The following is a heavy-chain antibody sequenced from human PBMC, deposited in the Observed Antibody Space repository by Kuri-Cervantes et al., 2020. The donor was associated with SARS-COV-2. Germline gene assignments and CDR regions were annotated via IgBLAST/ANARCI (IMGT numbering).Heavy chain of an antibody. J-gene: IGHJ6*03. D-gene: IGHD6-19*01. CDR1: GGSFSDYY. V-gene: IGHV4-34*01. CDR3: ARLRRHNDGWFATGYYMDV. Sequence: SQTLSLTCAVYGGSFSDYYWNWIRQSPGKGLEWIGKIDHGGTTNYNPSLKSRVTISVDPSKNLFSLNLTSVTAADTAMYYCARLRRHNDGWFATGYYMDVWGKGTTVTVSS. CDR2: IDHGGTT.